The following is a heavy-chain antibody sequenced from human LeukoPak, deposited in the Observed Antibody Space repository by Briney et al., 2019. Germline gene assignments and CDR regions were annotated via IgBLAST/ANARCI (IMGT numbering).Heavy chain of an antibody. CDR3: ARGYSSSSFGY. CDR2: ISSSSSTI. D-gene: IGHD6-6*01. Sequence: GGSLRLSCAASGFTFSSYSMNWVRQAPGKGLEWVSYISSSSSTIYYADSVKGRFTISRDNAKNSLYLQMNSPRAEDTAVYYCARGYSSSSFGYWGQGTLVTVSS. CDR1: GFTFSSYS. V-gene: IGHV3-48*01. J-gene: IGHJ4*02.